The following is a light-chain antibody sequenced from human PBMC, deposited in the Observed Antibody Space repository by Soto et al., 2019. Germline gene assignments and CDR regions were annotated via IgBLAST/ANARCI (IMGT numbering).Light chain of an antibody. V-gene: IGKV3-20*01. CDR1: QSVSSSY. J-gene: IGKJ2*01. CDR2: DAS. CDR3: QQYDGSPYT. Sequence: EIVLTQSPGTLSLSPGERATLSCRASQSVSSSYLAWYQQKPGQAPRLLIYDASSRATGIPDRFSGGGSGTDFTLTISRLEPEDFAVYYCQQYDGSPYTFGQGTKLEIK.